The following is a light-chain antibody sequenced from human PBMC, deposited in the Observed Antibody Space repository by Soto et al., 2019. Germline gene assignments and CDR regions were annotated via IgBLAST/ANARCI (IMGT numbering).Light chain of an antibody. Sequence: EVVMTQSPLSLPVTLGQPASISCRSSQSLAYIDGNTYLSWFQQRPGQSPRRLIYKVSNRESGVTERFSGSGSGTDSTLKISRVEAEDVGVYYCMQGTHWPPYTFGQGTKLEIK. J-gene: IGKJ2*01. V-gene: IGKV2-30*01. CDR3: MQGTHWPPYT. CDR2: KVS. CDR1: QSLAYIDGNTY.